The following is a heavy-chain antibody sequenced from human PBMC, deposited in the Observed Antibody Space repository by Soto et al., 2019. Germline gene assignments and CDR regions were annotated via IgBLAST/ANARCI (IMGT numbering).Heavy chain of an antibody. CDR1: GYTFTSYY. Sequence: GASVKVSCKASGYTFTSYYMHWVRQAPGQGLEWMGIINPSGGSTSYAQKFQGRVTMTRDTSTSTVYMELSSLRSEDTAVYYCARALWFGEFNYYYYYMDVWGKGTTVTVSS. D-gene: IGHD3-10*01. CDR3: ARALWFGEFNYYYYYMDV. V-gene: IGHV1-46*03. CDR2: INPSGGST. J-gene: IGHJ6*03.